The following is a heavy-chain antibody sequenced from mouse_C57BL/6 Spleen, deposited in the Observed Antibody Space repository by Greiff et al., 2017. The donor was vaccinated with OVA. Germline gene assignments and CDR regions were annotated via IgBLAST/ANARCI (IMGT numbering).Heavy chain of an antibody. Sequence: VQLKESGPELVKPGASVQMSCKASGYTFTDYNMHWVKQSHGKSLEWIGYINPNNGGTSYKQKFKGKATLTVNKSSSTAYMELRSLTSEDSAVYYCARSTMITTWDYFDYWGQGTTLTVSS. J-gene: IGHJ2*01. CDR3: ARSTMITTWDYFDY. CDR2: INPNNGGT. V-gene: IGHV1-22*01. CDR1: GYTFTDYN. D-gene: IGHD2-4*01.